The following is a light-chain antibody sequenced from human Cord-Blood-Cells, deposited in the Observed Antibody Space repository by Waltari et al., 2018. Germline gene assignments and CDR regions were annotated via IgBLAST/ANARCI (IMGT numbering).Light chain of an antibody. CDR2: DVS. CDR3: SSYTSSSTLV. J-gene: IGLJ3*02. CDR1: SSDVGGYNH. V-gene: IGLV2-14*03. Sequence: QSALTQPASVSGSPGLSITISCTRTSSDVGGYNHVSWYQQHPGKAPQLMIYDVSTRPSWVSNRFPGPKSGNTASLTISGLQAEDDADYYCSSYTSSSTLVFGGGTKLTVL.